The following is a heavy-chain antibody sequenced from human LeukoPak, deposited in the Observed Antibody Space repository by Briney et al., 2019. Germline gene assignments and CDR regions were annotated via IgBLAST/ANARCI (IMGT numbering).Heavy chain of an antibody. V-gene: IGHV3-23*01. CDR2: IRSSGDDT. Sequence: GGSLRLSCAASGFTFSKYAMSWVRQAPGKGLEWVSTIRSSGDDTYYADSVKGRFTISRDNPKNTLSLQMNSLRTEDTAVYFCARVRGDPSMPMLYSHGMDVWGQGTTVTVSS. CDR3: ARVRGDPSMPMLYSHGMDV. J-gene: IGHJ6*02. D-gene: IGHD3-16*01. CDR1: GFTFSKYA.